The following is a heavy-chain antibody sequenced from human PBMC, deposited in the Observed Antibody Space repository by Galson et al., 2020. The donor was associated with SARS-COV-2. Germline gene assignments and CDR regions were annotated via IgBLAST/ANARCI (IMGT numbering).Heavy chain of an antibody. Sequence: GESLKISCAASGFTFTNYGMHWVRQAPGKGLEWVSFIRRDGSSKYYTDSVEGRFTISRDNSKNTLYLEMNSLRAEDTAVYYCARPVGIPATVYYYYPMDVWGQGTTVTVSS. CDR2: IRRDGSSK. CDR1: GFTFTNYG. V-gene: IGHV3-30*02. D-gene: IGHD5-18*01. J-gene: IGHJ6*02. CDR3: ARPVGIPATVYYYYPMDV.